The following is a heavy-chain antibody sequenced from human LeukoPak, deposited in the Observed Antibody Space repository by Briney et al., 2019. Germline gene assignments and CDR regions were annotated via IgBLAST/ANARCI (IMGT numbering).Heavy chain of an antibody. CDR2: IYPGDSDT. J-gene: IGHJ5*02. D-gene: IGHD3-10*01. V-gene: IGHV5-51*01. CDR1: GYSFTSYW. CDR3: ARQRSMVRGVINWFDP. Sequence: GESLKISCKGSGYSFTSYWIGWVRQMPGKGLEWMGIIYPGDSDTRYSPSFQGQVTISADKSISTAYLQWSSLKASDTAMYYCARQRSMVRGVINWFDPWGQGTLATVSS.